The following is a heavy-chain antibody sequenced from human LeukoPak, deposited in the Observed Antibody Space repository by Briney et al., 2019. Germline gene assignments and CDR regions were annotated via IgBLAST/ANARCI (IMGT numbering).Heavy chain of an antibody. V-gene: IGHV3-9*01. CDR2: ISWNSGGI. Sequence: PGGSLRLFCAASGFTFDDYVMHLVRQAPGEGLGWVSGISWNSGGIGYADSVKGRFTISRDNAKNSLYLQMNSLRVEDTALYFCANAATYSSGPTRFDYWGQGALVTVSS. CDR1: GFTFDDYV. D-gene: IGHD6-19*01. J-gene: IGHJ4*02. CDR3: ANAATYSSGPTRFDY.